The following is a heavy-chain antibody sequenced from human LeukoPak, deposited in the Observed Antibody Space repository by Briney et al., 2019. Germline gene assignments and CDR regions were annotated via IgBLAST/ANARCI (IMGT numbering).Heavy chain of an antibody. Sequence: SETLSLTCTVSGGSISSYYWSWIRQPPGKGLEWIGYIYYSGSTNYNPSLKSRVTISADTSKNQFSLKLSSVTAADTAVYYCARDTLYYGMDVWGQGTTVAVSS. V-gene: IGHV4-59*01. CDR2: IYYSGST. J-gene: IGHJ6*02. CDR3: ARDTLYYGMDV. CDR1: GGSISSYY.